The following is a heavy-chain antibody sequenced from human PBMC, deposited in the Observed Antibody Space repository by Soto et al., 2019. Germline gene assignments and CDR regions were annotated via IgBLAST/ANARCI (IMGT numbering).Heavy chain of an antibody. D-gene: IGHD5-18*01. J-gene: IGHJ6*02. CDR2: ISSSSSTI. CDR3: ARDPGYSFFYRPGYYHYVMYF. CDR1: GFTFSSYS. V-gene: IGHV3-48*01. Sequence: GGSLRLSCAASGFTFSSYSMNWVRQAPGKGLEWVSYISSSSSTIYYADSVKGRFTISRDNAKNSLYLQMNSLRAEDTAVYYCARDPGYSFFYRPGYYHYVMYFCGQGSSVPGSS.